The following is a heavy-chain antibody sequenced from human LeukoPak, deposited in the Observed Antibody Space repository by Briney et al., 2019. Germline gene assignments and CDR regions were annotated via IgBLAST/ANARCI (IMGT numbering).Heavy chain of an antibody. CDR2: IYPDDSDS. J-gene: IGHJ3*02. CDR3: ARRYYYGSGNAFDI. Sequence: GESLKISCKGSGYSFTSYWIVWVRQMPGKGLEWMGIIYPDDSDSRYSPSFEGPVTFSADKSISTAYLLWSTLKASDTALYYCARRYYYGSGNAFDIWGQGTVVTISS. D-gene: IGHD3-10*01. V-gene: IGHV5-51*01. CDR1: GYSFTSYW.